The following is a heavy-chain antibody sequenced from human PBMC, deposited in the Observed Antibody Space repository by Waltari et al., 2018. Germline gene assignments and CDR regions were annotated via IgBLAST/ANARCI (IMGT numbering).Heavy chain of an antibody. D-gene: IGHD3-10*01. J-gene: IGHJ5*02. V-gene: IGHV4-38-2*01. CDR1: GYSISSGYY. Sequence: QVQLQESGPGLVKPSETLSLTCAVSGYSISSGYYWGWIRQPPGKGLEWIGSIYHSGSTYYNPSLKSRVPISVDTSKNQFSLKLSSVTAADTAVYYCAKTDDYYGSGSNNWFDPWGQGTLVTVSS. CDR3: AKTDDYYGSGSNNWFDP. CDR2: IYHSGST.